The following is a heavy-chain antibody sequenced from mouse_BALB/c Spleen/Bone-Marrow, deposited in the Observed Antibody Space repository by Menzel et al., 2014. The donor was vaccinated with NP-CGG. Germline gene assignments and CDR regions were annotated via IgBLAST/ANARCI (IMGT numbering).Heavy chain of an antibody. J-gene: IGHJ2*01. V-gene: IGHV1S56*01. CDR2: IFPGNFYT. CDR1: GYTFTSYY. CDR3: ARDDYDY. Sequence: QVQLQHPGPELVKPGASVRISCKASGYTFTSYYIHWVKQRPGQGLEWIGWIFPGNFYTKFNENFKGRATLTADKSSSTAYMHLSSLTSEDSAVYFCARDDYDYWGQGTTLTVSS. D-gene: IGHD2-4*01.